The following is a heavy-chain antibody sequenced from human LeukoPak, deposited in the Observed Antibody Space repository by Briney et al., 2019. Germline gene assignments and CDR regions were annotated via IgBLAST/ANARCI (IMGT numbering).Heavy chain of an antibody. CDR3: ARALNPYASGWSYDAFDL. J-gene: IGHJ3*01. CDR2: ISSSGSYI. Sequence: GGSLRLSCAASGFTVSSNYMSWVRQAPGKGLEWVSFISSSGSYIYYADSVKGRFTISRDNAKNSLYLQVNSLRAEDTAVYYCARALNPYASGWSYDAFDLWGQGTMVTVSS. CDR1: GFTVSSNY. V-gene: IGHV3-21*01. D-gene: IGHD6-19*01.